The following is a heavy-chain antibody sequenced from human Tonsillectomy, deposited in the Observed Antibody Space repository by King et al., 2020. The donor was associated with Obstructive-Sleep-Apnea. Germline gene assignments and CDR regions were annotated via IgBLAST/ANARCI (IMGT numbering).Heavy chain of an antibody. D-gene: IGHD2-2*01. CDR2: ISSSSSYI. Sequence: VQLVESGGGLVKPGGSLRLSCAASGFTFSSYSMNWVRQAPGKGLEWVSSISSSSSYIYYAESVKGRFTISSDNAKNSLYLQMNSLRAEDTAVYYCARAFDDCSSTSCYEGYWGQGTLVTVSS. CDR1: GFTFSSYS. J-gene: IGHJ4*02. CDR3: ARAFDDCSSTSCYEGY. V-gene: IGHV3-21*01.